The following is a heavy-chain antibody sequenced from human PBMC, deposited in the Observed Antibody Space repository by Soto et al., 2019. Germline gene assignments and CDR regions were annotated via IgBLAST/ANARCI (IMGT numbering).Heavy chain of an antibody. CDR2: ISGSGGST. D-gene: IGHD3-9*01. Sequence: GGSLRLSCAASGFTFSSYAMSWVRQAPGKGLEWVSAISGSGGSTYYADSVKGRFTISRDNSKNTLYLQMNSLRAEDTAVYYCAKGQRYFDWLLSPNWFDPWGQGTLVTVSS. CDR1: GFTFSSYA. V-gene: IGHV3-23*01. J-gene: IGHJ5*02. CDR3: AKGQRYFDWLLSPNWFDP.